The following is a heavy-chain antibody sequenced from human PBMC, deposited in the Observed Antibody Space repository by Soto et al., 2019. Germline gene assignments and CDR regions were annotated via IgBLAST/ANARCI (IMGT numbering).Heavy chain of an antibody. CDR2: VRGDNGHT. Sequence: QVQLVQSGAEVKKPGASVKVSCKASGYTFTTHGISWVRQVPGQGLEWMGWVRGDNGHTNYAQSLQGRVTMTTDTSTNTAYTELRSLRSEDTAVYYCARDLGYCRSGTCYREWFGPWGQGTLVTVSS. V-gene: IGHV1-18*01. D-gene: IGHD2-15*01. J-gene: IGHJ5*02. CDR1: GYTFTTHG. CDR3: ARDLGYCRSGTCYREWFGP.